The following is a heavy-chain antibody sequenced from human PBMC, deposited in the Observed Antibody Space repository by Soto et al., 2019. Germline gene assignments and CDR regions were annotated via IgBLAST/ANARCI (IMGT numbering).Heavy chain of an antibody. CDR3: ARDSTTVTTDH. CDR1: GFTFSNYW. V-gene: IGHV3-7*01. J-gene: IGHJ5*02. CDR2: IKQDGSEK. Sequence: PGGSLRLSCAASGFTFSNYWMSWVRQAPGKGLEWVANIKQDGSEKYYVDSVKGRFTISRDNAKNSLYLQMNSLRAEDTAVYYCARDSTTVTTDHWGQGTLVTVSS. D-gene: IGHD4-17*01.